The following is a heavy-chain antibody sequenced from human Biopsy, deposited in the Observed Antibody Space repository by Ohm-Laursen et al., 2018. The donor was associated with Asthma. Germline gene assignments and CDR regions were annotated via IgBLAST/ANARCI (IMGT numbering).Heavy chain of an antibody. CDR1: GYSLTDLS. CDR3: ASDFPKDYVRYNFQF. D-gene: IGHD4-17*01. CDR2: HDHKEGGT. J-gene: IGHJ4*02. Sequence: LVKVSCKISGYSLTDLSMHWVRQAPGQGLEWMGGHDHKEGGTVNARRFQGRVTMTEDTSTDTAYMELSSPSSDDTAVYYCASDFPKDYVRYNFQFWGQGTLVIVSS. V-gene: IGHV1-24*01.